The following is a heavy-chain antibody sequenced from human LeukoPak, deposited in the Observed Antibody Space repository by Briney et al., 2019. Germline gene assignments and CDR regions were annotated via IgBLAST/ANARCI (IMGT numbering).Heavy chain of an antibody. CDR1: GYSISSGYY. D-gene: IGHD5-18*01. CDR3: ARVQLWGGYYFDY. CDR2: IYHSGST. V-gene: IGHV4-38-2*02. J-gene: IGHJ4*02. Sequence: SETLSLTCTVSGYSISSGYYWGWIRQPPGKGLEWIGSIYHSGSTYYNPSLKSRVTISVDTSKNQFSLKLSSVTAADTAVYYCARVQLWGGYYFDYWGQGTLVTVSS.